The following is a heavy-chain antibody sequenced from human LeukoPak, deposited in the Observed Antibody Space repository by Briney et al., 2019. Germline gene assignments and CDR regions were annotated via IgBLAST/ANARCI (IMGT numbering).Heavy chain of an antibody. D-gene: IGHD2-2*01. CDR1: GFTFSSYA. CDR2: ISYDGSNK. CDR3: ARDRIYCSSTSCYDYGMDV. V-gene: IGHV3-30-3*01. Sequence: GGSLRLSCAASGFTFSSYAMPWVRQAPGKGLEWVAVISYDGSNKYYADSVKGRFTISRDNSKNTLYLQMNSLRAEDTAVYYCARDRIYCSSTSCYDYGMDVWGQGTTVTASS. J-gene: IGHJ6*02.